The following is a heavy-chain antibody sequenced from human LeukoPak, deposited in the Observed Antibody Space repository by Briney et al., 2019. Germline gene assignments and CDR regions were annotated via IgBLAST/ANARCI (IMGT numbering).Heavy chain of an antibody. CDR1: GFSFTSYG. Sequence: GGSLRLSCTDSGFSFTSYGMNWVRQAPGKGLEWVSYISSTSGTIQYADSVNGRFTISRDNAKNSLYLQVDGLRAEDTAVYYCARVSFTSAWSFDYWGPGTLVTVSS. CDR2: ISSTSGTI. CDR3: ARVSFTSAWSFDY. D-gene: IGHD6-19*01. V-gene: IGHV3-48*04. J-gene: IGHJ4*02.